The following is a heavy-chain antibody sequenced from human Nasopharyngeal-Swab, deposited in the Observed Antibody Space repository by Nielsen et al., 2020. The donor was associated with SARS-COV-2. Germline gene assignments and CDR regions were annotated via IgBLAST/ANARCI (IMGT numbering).Heavy chain of an antibody. J-gene: IGHJ6*02. D-gene: IGHD4/OR15-4a*01. CDR1: GYTFTGYY. CDR3: ARETQDYYYYYGMDV. V-gene: IGHV1-2*06. CDR2: INPNSGGT. Sequence: ASVKVSCKASGYTFTGYYMHWVRQAPGQGLEWMGRINPNSGGTNYAQKFQGRVTMTRDTSISTAYMELSRLRSDDTAVYYCARETQDYYYYYGMDVWGQGTTVT.